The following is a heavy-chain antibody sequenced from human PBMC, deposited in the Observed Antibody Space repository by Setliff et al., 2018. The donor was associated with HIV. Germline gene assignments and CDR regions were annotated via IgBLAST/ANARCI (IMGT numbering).Heavy chain of an antibody. D-gene: IGHD1-1*01. CDR3: ARHPWERLWYFDY. CDR1: GFTFSSYA. Sequence: GESLKISCAASGFTFSSYAMSWVRQAPGKGLEWVSGIVGSGAGKYYADSVKGRFTISRDTSKNTLYLQMNSLRAEDTAIYYCARHPWERLWYFDYRGQGTLVTVSS. J-gene: IGHJ4*02. CDR2: IVGSGAGK. V-gene: IGHV3-23*01.